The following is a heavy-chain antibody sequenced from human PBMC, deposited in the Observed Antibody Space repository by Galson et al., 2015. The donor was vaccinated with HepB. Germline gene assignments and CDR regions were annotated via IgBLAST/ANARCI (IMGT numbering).Heavy chain of an antibody. CDR2: ISAYNGNT. D-gene: IGHD2-2*01. J-gene: IGHJ6*02. Sequence: SVKVSCKASGYTFTSYGISWVRQAPGQGLEWMGWISAYNGNTNYAQKLQGRVTMTTDTSTSTACMELRSLRSDDTAVYYCARALKGPIVVVPEDVWGQGTTVTVSS. V-gene: IGHV1-18*01. CDR3: ARALKGPIVVVPEDV. CDR1: GYTFTSYG.